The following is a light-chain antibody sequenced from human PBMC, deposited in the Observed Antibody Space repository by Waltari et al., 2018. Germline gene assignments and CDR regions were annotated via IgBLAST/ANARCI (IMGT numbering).Light chain of an antibody. CDR1: SSDVGGYNS. CDR2: KGS. Sequence: QSALTQPPSASGSPGQSVTISCTGTSSDVGGYNSVSWYQPHPAKAPKLMLSKGSKPPAGVHDRFSGSKSGNAPSLTGSGLQAEDEANYYCKSYTGSNNFKYVFGTGTKVTVL. CDR3: KSYTGSNNFKYV. V-gene: IGLV2-8*01. J-gene: IGLJ1*01.